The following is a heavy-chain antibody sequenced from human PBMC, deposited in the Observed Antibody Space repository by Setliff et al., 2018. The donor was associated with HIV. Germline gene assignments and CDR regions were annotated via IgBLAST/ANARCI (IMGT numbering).Heavy chain of an antibody. CDR2: IHYNGIT. V-gene: IGHV4-31*02. J-gene: IGHJ4*02. D-gene: IGHD1-26*01. CDR1: GGSISSGGPGYY. Sequence: SETLSLTCTVSGGSISSGGPGYYWTWIRQHPATGLEWIGYIHYNGITYYNPSLESRVSISVDTSMNQFSLKLTSVTAADTALYYCARYRRFVGFDYWGQGTLVTVSS. CDR3: ARYRRFVGFDY.